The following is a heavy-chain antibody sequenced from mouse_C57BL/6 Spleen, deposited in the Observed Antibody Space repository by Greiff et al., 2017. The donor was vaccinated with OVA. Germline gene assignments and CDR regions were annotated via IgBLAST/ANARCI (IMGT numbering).Heavy chain of an antibody. J-gene: IGHJ1*03. CDR1: GFTFSSYA. Sequence: EVQRVESGGGLVKPGGSLKLSCAASGFTFSSYAMSWVRQTPEKRLEWVATISDGGSYTYYPDNVKGRFTISRDNAKNNLYLQMSHLKSEDTAMYYCARAITTVVALYWYFDVWGTGTTVTVSS. V-gene: IGHV5-4*01. CDR3: ARAITTVVALYWYFDV. D-gene: IGHD1-1*01. CDR2: ISDGGSYT.